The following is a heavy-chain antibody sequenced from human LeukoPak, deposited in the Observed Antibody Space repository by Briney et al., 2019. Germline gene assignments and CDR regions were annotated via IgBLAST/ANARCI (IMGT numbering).Heavy chain of an antibody. CDR2: ISNSGTTI. CDR3: ARGAGPLFDP. CDR1: GFTFTDHY. Sequence: PGGPLRLSCAASGFTFTDHYMSWIRQAPGKGLEWLSYISNSGTTIHYTDSVKGRFTISRDNAKNSLYLQMNRLRAEDTAVYYCARGAGPLFDPWGQGTLVTVSS. J-gene: IGHJ5*02. V-gene: IGHV3-11*01.